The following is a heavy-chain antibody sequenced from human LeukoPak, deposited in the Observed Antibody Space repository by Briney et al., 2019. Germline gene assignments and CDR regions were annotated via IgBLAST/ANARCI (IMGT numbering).Heavy chain of an antibody. CDR2: ISWIRGSL. CDR3: SIDMARHTDC. Sequence: GWSLRLPCAASGFSFDEYAMQGVRQAPRKGREGVAGISWIRGSLDHGAPVKGRFTISRGNAKDSLYPQTDSCRPEGPALYYCSIDMARHTDCCRQGTLVTV. CDR1: GFSFDEYA. V-gene: IGHV3-9*01. J-gene: IGHJ4*02.